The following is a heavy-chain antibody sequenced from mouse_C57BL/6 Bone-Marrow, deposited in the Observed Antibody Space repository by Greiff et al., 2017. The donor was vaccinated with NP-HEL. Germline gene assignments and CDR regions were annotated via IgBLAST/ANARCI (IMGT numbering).Heavy chain of an antibody. J-gene: IGHJ2*01. V-gene: IGHV1-53*01. Sequence: QVQLQQPGTELVKPGASVKLSCKASGYTFTSYWMHWVKQRPGQGLEWIGNINPSNGGTNYNEKFKSKATLSVDKSSSTAYMQLSSLTSEDSAVYYCAREGLWYPYYFDYWGQGTTLTVSS. CDR1: GYTFTSYW. CDR3: AREGLWYPYYFDY. D-gene: IGHD2-1*01. CDR2: INPSNGGT.